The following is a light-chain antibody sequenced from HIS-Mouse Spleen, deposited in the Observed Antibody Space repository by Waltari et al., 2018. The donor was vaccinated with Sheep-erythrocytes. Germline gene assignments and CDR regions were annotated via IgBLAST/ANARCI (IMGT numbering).Light chain of an antibody. CDR3: QAWDSSTAWNVV. J-gene: IGLJ2*01. CDR2: QDS. V-gene: IGLV3-1*01. CDR1: KLGDKY. Sequence: SYELTQPPSVSVSPGQTASITCSGDKLGDKYACWYQQKPGQSPVLVIYQDSKRPSGFPRRFSGSNSGNTATLTISGTQAMDEADYYCQAWDSSTAWNVVFGGGTKLTVL.